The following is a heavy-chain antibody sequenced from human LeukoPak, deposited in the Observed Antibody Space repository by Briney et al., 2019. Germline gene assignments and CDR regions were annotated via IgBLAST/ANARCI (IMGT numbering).Heavy chain of an antibody. CDR2: IYPRDSDT. J-gene: IGHJ4*02. Sequence: PGESLKISCKGSGYSFTSYWIGWVRQMPGKGLEWMGIIYPRDSDTRYSPSFQGQVTVSADKSITTAYLQWNSLKASDTGMYYCARQHSDSSGYYLYYFDYWGQGTLVTVSS. V-gene: IGHV5-51*01. CDR3: ARQHSDSSGYYLYYFDY. CDR1: GYSFTSYW. D-gene: IGHD3-22*01.